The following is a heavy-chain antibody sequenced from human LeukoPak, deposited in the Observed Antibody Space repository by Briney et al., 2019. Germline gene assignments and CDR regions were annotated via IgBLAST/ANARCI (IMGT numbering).Heavy chain of an antibody. D-gene: IGHD1-26*01. V-gene: IGHV1-69*04. J-gene: IGHJ5*02. CDR2: IIPIFGIA. Sequence: GASVRVSCKASGGTFSSYAISWVRQAPGQGLEWMGRIIPIFGIANYAQKFQGRVTITADKSTSTAYMELSSLRSEDTAVYYCAREGGGDYSGSYLWGQGTLVTVSS. CDR3: AREGGGDYSGSYL. CDR1: GGTFSSYA.